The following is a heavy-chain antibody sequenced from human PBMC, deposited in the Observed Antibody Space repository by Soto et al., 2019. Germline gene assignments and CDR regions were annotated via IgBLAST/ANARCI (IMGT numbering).Heavy chain of an antibody. CDR2: IFANGHT. Sequence: SETLSLTCIVSGGSISEKYWNWVRQPPGKGLEWIGLIFANGHTDYNPSLKSRVTMSVDASKNQFSLRLTSMTAADTAVYYCVASLAASGLNWLDPWGRGTLVTSPQ. CDR1: GGSISEKY. CDR3: VASLAASGLNWLDP. D-gene: IGHD6-13*01. V-gene: IGHV4-4*07. J-gene: IGHJ5*02.